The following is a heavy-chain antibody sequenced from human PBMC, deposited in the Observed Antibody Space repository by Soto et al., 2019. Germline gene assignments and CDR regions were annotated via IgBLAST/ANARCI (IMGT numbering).Heavy chain of an antibody. CDR2: ISYDGSNK. V-gene: IGHV3-30*18. CDR1: GFTFSSYG. J-gene: IGHJ6*02. D-gene: IGHD6-19*01. Sequence: QVQLVESGGGVVQPGRSLRLSCAASGFTFSSYGMHWVRQAPGKGLEWVAVISYDGSNKYYADSVKGRFTISRDNSKNTLYLQMNRLRAEGTAVYYCAKVAAGDYYYGMDVWGQGTTVTVSS. CDR3: AKVAAGDYYYGMDV.